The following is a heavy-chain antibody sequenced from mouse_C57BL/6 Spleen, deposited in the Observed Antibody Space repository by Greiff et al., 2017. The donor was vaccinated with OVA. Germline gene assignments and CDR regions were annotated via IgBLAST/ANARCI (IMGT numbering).Heavy chain of an antibody. Sequence: VQLQQSGAELVKPGASVKLSCKASGYTFTSYWMQWVKQRPGQGLEWIGEIDPSDSYTNYNQKFKGKATLTVDTSSSTAYMQLSSLTSEDSAVYYCASTSSGPAWFAYWGQGTLVTVSA. CDR2: IDPSDSYT. V-gene: IGHV1-50*01. CDR1: GYTFTSYW. J-gene: IGHJ3*01. D-gene: IGHD3-2*02. CDR3: ASTSSGPAWFAY.